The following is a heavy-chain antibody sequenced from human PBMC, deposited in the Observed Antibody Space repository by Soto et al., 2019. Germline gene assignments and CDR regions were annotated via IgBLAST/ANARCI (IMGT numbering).Heavy chain of an antibody. V-gene: IGHV3-30-3*01. CDR1: GFTFSSYA. CDR3: ARGSWIVVVSHFDY. J-gene: IGHJ4*02. CDR2: ISYDGSNK. D-gene: IGHD3-22*01. Sequence: PGGSLRLSCAASGFTFSSYAMHWVRQAPGKGLEWVAVISYDGSNKYYADSVKGRFTISRDNSKNTLYLQMNSLRAEDTAVYYCARGSWIVVVSHFDYWGQGTLVTVSS.